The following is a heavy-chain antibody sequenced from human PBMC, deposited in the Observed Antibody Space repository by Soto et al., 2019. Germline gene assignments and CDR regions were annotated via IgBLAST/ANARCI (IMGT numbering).Heavy chain of an antibody. J-gene: IGHJ6*03. Sequence: GASLKVSCKASGYTFTSYDINWVRQATGQGLEWMGWMNPNSGNTGYAQKFQGRVTMTRNTSISTAYMELSSLRSEDTAVYYCARAVRGFVVVPAARAFDGGYYYHYMDVWGKGTTVTV. D-gene: IGHD2-2*01. CDR3: ARAVRGFVVVPAARAFDGGYYYHYMDV. V-gene: IGHV1-8*01. CDR2: MNPNSGNT. CDR1: GYTFTSYD.